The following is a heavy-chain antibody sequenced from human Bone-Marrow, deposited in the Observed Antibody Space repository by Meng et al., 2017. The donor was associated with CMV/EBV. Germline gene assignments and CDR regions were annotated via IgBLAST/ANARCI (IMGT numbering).Heavy chain of an antibody. CDR1: GFALSYFW. J-gene: IGHJ4*02. Sequence: LSCAGSGFALSYFWMSWVRQTPGKGLEWVASIKEDGTEKTYGDSVRGRFTISRDNGKNSLYLQMNSLRVEDTAVYYCARAGRFARDYWGQGTLVTVSS. CDR3: ARAGRFARDY. V-gene: IGHV3-7*01. CDR2: IKEDGTEK. D-gene: IGHD3-10*01.